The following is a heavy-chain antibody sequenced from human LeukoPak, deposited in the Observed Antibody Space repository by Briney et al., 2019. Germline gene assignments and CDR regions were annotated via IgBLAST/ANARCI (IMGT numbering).Heavy chain of an antibody. V-gene: IGHV4-4*07. D-gene: IGHD3-3*01. CDR2: IYITGST. J-gene: IGHJ6*04. CDR3: ARVLYYDFWSPDV. Sequence: PSETLSLTCTVSGGSISSYYWSWIRQPAGKGLEWIGRIYITGSTNYNPSLESGVTMSVDTSTKQSSLRLSSVTAADTAVYYCARVLYYDFWSPDVWGEGTTVTVSS. CDR1: GGSISSYY.